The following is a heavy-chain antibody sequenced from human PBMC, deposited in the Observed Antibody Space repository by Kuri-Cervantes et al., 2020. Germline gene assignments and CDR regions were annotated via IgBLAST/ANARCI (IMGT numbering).Heavy chain of an antibody. CDR1: GFTFSSYG. J-gene: IGHJ4*02. CDR3: ARDTAMGSY. V-gene: IGHV3-30*03. D-gene: IGHD5-18*01. CDR2: ISYDGSNK. Sequence: GGSLRLSCAASGFTFSSYGMHWVRQAPGKGLEWVAVISYDGSNKYYADSVKGRFTISRDNSKNTLYLQMNSLRAEDTAVYYCARDTAMGSYWGQGTLVTVSS.